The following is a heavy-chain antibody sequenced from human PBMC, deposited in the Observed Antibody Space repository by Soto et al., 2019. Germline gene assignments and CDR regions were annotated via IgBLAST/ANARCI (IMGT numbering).Heavy chain of an antibody. Sequence: QVQLQESGPGLVKPSQTLSLTCTVSGGSISSGGSYWSWIRQHPGKGLEWIGYIYYSGSTYSNPSLKSLVTISVDTSKNQFSLKLSSVTAADTAVYYCAIDRGTRFGEPWFDPWGQGTLVTVSS. D-gene: IGHD3-10*01. V-gene: IGHV4-31*01. CDR3: AIDRGTRFGEPWFDP. CDR2: IYYSGST. CDR1: GGSISSGGSY. J-gene: IGHJ5*02.